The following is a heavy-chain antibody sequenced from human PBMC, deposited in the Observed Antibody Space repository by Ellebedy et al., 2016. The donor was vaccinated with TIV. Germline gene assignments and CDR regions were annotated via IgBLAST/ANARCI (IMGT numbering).Heavy chain of an antibody. V-gene: IGHV4-34*01. J-gene: IGHJ4*01. CDR3: ARGLARDY. CDR1: GGSFSGYY. CDR2: ITHSGST. Sequence: MPSETLSLTCAVYGGSFSGYYWRWIRQPLGKGLEWIGEITHSGSTNYNPSLKSRVTISVDTSKNQFSLNLSSVTAAYTAVYYCARGLARDYWGQGTQVTVSS.